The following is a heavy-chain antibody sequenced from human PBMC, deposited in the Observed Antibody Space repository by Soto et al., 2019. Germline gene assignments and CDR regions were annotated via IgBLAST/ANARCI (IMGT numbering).Heavy chain of an antibody. Sequence: PGGSLRLSCAASGFTFSSHTMNWVRQAPGKGLEWVSYITPTSSTMYYADSVKGRFTISRDNAKNSLSLQMNSLRDEDTAVYYCARRITVVRGHYYYCAMDVWGQGTTVTVFS. V-gene: IGHV3-48*02. CDR3: ARRITVVRGHYYYCAMDV. CDR1: GFTFSSHT. CDR2: ITPTSSTM. J-gene: IGHJ6*02. D-gene: IGHD3-10*01.